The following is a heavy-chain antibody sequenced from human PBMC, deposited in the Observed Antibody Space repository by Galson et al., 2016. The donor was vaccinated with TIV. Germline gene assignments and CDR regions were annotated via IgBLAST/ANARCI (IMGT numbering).Heavy chain of an antibody. CDR1: GFTFSRLG. Sequence: SLRLSCAASGFTFSRLGMHWVRQAPGKGLEWVAVISYDGSNKYYADSVKGRLTISRDNSKNTLYLRMNSLRAEDTAVYYCAKDRDLYPPFMGTFDHWGQGTMVTVSS. CDR3: AKDRDLYPPFMGTFDH. V-gene: IGHV3-30*18. J-gene: IGHJ4*02. D-gene: IGHD7-27*01. CDR2: ISYDGSNK.